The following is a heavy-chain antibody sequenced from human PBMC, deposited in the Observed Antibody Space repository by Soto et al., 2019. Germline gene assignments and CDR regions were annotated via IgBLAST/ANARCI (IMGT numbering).Heavy chain of an antibody. J-gene: IGHJ3*01. CDR2: IRSKTNRYAT. D-gene: IGHD3-10*01. CDR3: ILGSGGTDAFDF. V-gene: IGHV3-73*02. Sequence: EVQVVEFGGSLVQPGGSLKLSYAASGFIFNDSAVHWVSQASGKGLEWVGRIRSKTNRYATSYAESVKGRFTISRDDSKHKAYLQMNSVKTEDTAVYYCILGSGGTDAFDFCGQGTMVTVSS. CDR1: GFIFNDSA.